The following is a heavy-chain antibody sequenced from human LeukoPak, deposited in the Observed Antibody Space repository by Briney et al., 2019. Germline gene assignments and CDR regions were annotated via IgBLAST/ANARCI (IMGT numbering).Heavy chain of an antibody. D-gene: IGHD3-22*01. CDR3: ARETYYDSSGSPSPRGMDV. V-gene: IGHV4-34*01. CDR1: GGSFSGYY. J-gene: IGHJ6*02. CDR2: INHSGST. Sequence: SETLSLTRAVYGGSFSGYYWSWIRQPPGKGLEWIGEINHSGSTNYNPSLKSRVTISVDTSKNQFSLKLSSVTAADTAVYYCARETYYDSSGSPSPRGMDVWGQGTTVTVSS.